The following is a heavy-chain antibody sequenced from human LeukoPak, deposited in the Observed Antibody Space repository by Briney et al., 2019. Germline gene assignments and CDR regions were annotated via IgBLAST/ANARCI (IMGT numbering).Heavy chain of an antibody. D-gene: IGHD3-22*01. CDR1: GGSISSSSYY. J-gene: IGHJ4*02. CDR3: ARATLYYYDSSGYFDY. V-gene: IGHV4-39*01. Sequence: SETLSLTCTVSGGSISSSSYYWGWIRQPPGTGLEWIGSIYYSGSTYYNPSLKSRVTISVDTSKNQFSLKLSSVTAADTAVYYCARATLYYYDSSGYFDYWGQGTLVTVSS. CDR2: IYYSGST.